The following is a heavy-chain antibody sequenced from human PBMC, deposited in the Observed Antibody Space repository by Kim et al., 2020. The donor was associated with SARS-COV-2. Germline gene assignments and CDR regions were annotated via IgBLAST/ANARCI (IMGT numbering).Heavy chain of an antibody. CDR1: GFTVSSNY. CDR3: ARDSTPWTYYYDSSGWEGDYGMDV. V-gene: IGHV3-66*01. CDR2: IYSGGST. D-gene: IGHD3-22*01. J-gene: IGHJ6*02. Sequence: GGSLRLSCAASGFTVSSNYMSWVRQAPGKGLEWVSVIYSGGSTYYADSVKGRFTISRDNSKNTLYLQMNSLRAEDTAVYYCARDSTPWTYYYDSSGWEGDYGMDVWGQGTTVTVSS.